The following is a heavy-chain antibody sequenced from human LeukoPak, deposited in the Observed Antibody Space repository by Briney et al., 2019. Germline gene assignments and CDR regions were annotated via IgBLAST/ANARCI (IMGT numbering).Heavy chain of an antibody. CDR1: GGSISSSSYS. V-gene: IGHV4-39*01. CDR3: ARQVVVAATRQGFDY. J-gene: IGHJ4*02. Sequence: SETLSLTCTVSGGSISSSSYSWGWIRQPPGKGLEWIGSIYYSGSTYYNPSLKSRVTISVDTSKNQFSLKLSSVTAADTAVYYCARQVVVAATRQGFDYWGQGTLVTVSS. D-gene: IGHD2-15*01. CDR2: IYYSGST.